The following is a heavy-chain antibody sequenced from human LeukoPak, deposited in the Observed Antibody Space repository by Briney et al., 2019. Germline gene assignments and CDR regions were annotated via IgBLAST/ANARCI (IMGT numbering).Heavy chain of an antibody. CDR2: ISSSGSTI. D-gene: IGHD3-22*01. J-gene: IGHJ4*02. Sequence: PGGSLRHSCAASGFTFSSYEMNWVRQAPGKGLEWVSYISSSGSTIYYADSVKGRFTISRDNAKNSLYLQMNSLRAEDTAVYYCARDRFRSSGSGAFDYWGQGTLVTVSS. CDR1: GFTFSSYE. V-gene: IGHV3-48*03. CDR3: ARDRFRSSGSGAFDY.